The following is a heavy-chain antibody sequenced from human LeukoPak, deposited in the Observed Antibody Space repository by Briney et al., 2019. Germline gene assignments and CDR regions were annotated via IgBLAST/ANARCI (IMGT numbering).Heavy chain of an antibody. J-gene: IGHJ5*02. CDR3: ARGTMMVGP. CDR1: GGSISGYY. Sequence: PSETLSLTCTVSGGSISGYYWSWLRQPPGKGLEWIGYIYYSGSANYNPSLKSRVTISVDTSKNQFSLKLSSVTAADTAVYYCARGTMMVGPWGQGTLVTVSS. D-gene: IGHD3-22*01. CDR2: IYYSGSA. V-gene: IGHV4-59*01.